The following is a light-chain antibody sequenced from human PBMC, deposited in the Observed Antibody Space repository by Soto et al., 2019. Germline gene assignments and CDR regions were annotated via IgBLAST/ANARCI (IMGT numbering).Light chain of an antibody. J-gene: IGLJ1*01. CDR3: CSYAGSYTHYV. CDR2: DVS. V-gene: IGLV2-11*01. CDR1: SLDVGGYNY. Sequence: QCALTQPRSVSGSPGQSITISCTGTSLDVGGYNYVFWYRQHPGKAPKLMIYDVSKRPSGVPDRFSGSKSGNTASLTISGLQAEDEADYYCCSYAGSYTHYVFGTGTKVTVL.